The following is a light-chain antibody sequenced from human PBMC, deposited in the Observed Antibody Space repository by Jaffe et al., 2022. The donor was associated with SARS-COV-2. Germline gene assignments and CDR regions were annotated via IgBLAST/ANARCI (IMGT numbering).Light chain of an antibody. Sequence: QSVVTQPPSASGTPGQSVTISCSGSTSNIGRNAVNWYQQLPGTAPKLLIYSNSQRPSGVPDRFSGSKSGTSASLAISGLQSEDEADYYCAAWDDSLKGVVFGGGTKLTVL. CDR1: TSNIGRNA. J-gene: IGLJ2*01. CDR3: AAWDDSLKGVV. CDR2: SNS. V-gene: IGLV1-44*01.